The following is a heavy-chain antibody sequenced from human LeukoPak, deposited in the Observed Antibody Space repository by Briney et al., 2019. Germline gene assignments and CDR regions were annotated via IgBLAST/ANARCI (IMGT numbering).Heavy chain of an antibody. CDR2: INPNSGGT. CDR1: GYTFTGYY. V-gene: IGHV1-2*02. J-gene: IGHJ4*02. D-gene: IGHD2-15*01. CDR3: ARDLILPVAGHCSGGSCYSGYSYGLPGGY. Sequence: ASVKVSCKASGYTFTGYYMHWVRQAPGQGLEWMGWINPNSGGTNYAQKFQGRVTVTRDTSISTAYMELSRLRSDDTAVYYCARDLILPVAGHCSGGSCYSGYSYGLPGGYWGQGTLVTVSS.